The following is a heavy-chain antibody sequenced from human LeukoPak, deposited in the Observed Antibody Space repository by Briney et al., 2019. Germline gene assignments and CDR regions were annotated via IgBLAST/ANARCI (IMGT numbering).Heavy chain of an antibody. V-gene: IGHV6-1*01. CDR1: GDSVSSNSAA. CDR3: ARGRYYGSGSYHNWFDP. Sequence: SQTLSLTCAISGDSVSSNSAAWNWIRQSPSRGLEWLGRTYYRSKWYNDYAVSVKSRITINPDTSKNQFSLQLNSVTPEDTAVYYCARGRYYGSGSYHNWFDPWGQGTLVTVSS. CDR2: TYYRSKWYN. D-gene: IGHD3-10*01. J-gene: IGHJ5*02.